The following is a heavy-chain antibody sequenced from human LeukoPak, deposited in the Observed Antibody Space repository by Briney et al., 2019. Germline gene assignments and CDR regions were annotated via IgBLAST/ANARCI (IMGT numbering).Heavy chain of an antibody. D-gene: IGHD1-26*01. Sequence: GGSLRLSCAASGFTFSSYAMSWVRQAAGEGLEWVSTISPSGGSTFYADSVKGRFTIFRDDSKNTLYLQMNNLRVDDTAVYYCAKDPYSGSPRGFDYWGQGILVAASS. CDR2: ISPSGGST. J-gene: IGHJ4*02. V-gene: IGHV3-23*01. CDR3: AKDPYSGSPRGFDY. CDR1: GFTFSSYA.